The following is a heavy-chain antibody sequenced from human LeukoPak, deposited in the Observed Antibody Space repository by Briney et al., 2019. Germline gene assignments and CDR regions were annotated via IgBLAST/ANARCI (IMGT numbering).Heavy chain of an antibody. V-gene: IGHV4-34*01. D-gene: IGHD4-23*01. CDR3: ARGPNYGGNSNY. CDR2: INHSGST. Sequence: PSETLSLTCAVYGGSFSGYYWSWIRQPPGKGLEWIGEINHSGSTNYNPSLKSRVTISVDTSKNQFSLKLSSVTAADTAVYYCARGPNYGGNSNYWGQGTLVTVSS. CDR1: GGSFSGYY. J-gene: IGHJ4*02.